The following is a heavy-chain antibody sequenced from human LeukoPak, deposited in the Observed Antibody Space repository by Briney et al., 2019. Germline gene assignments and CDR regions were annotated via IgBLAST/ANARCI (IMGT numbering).Heavy chain of an antibody. CDR1: GFTFSSYA. CDR2: ISGSGGST. V-gene: IGHV3-23*01. Sequence: PGGSLRLSCAASGFTFSSYAMSWVRQAPGKGLEWVSAISGSGGSTYYADSVQGRFTISRDNSKNTLYLQMNSLRAEDPAVYYCAKDPPSVVRGVSNYWGQGTLVTVSS. CDR3: AKDPPSVVRGVSNY. D-gene: IGHD3-10*01. J-gene: IGHJ4*02.